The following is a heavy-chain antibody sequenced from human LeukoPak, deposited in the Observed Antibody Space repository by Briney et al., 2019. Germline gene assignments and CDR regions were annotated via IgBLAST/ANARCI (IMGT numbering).Heavy chain of an antibody. J-gene: IGHJ4*02. D-gene: IGHD6-13*01. CDR1: GNYW. CDR3: AKGLGTSSWSSYLDF. CDR2: INSDGSWT. Sequence: GGSLRLSCAASGNYWMHWVRQAPGKGLVWVSHINSDGSWTSYADSVKGRFTISKDNAKNTVYLQMNSLRAEDTALYHCAKGLGTSSWSSYLDFWGQGTLVTVSS. V-gene: IGHV3-74*01.